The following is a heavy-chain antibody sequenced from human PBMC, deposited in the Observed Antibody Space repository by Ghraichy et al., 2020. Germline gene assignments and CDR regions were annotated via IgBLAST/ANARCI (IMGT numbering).Heavy chain of an antibody. D-gene: IGHD3-22*01. V-gene: IGHV4-39*05. CDR2: MYYTGST. CDR1: GGSITSYSYY. Sequence: SETPSLSCTVSGGSITSYSYYWGWIRQPPGKGPEYIGTMYYTGSTYYNPSVRSRATISVDTSKNQFSLKLSSVTAADTAVYYSATGVMTVVDIWGQGTLVTVSS. CDR3: ATGVMTVVDI. J-gene: IGHJ4*02.